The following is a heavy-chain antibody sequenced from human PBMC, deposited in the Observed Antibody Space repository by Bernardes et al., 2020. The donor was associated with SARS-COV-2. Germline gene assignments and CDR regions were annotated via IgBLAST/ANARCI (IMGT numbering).Heavy chain of an antibody. D-gene: IGHD6-19*01. V-gene: IGHV1-18*04. CDR3: ARDLYCSGKAEDTCPSGQDH. Sequence: ASVKVSCKASGYTFSTHGITWVRQAPGQGLEWLGWISASRGYTDYAQKFQGRLTLTRDTSTTTAYLQMSGLRSDDTAIYYCARDLYCSGKAEDTCPSGQDHWGQGARVTVSS. J-gene: IGHJ4*02. CDR2: ISASRGYT. CDR1: GYTFSTHG.